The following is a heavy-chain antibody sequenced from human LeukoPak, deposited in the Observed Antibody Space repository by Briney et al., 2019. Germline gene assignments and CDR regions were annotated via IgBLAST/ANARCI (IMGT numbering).Heavy chain of an antibody. D-gene: IGHD2-21*01. J-gene: IGHJ4*02. Sequence: GGSLRLSCAASGFTFSSYWMNWVRQAPGKGLEXXANIKQDGSEQHHVDSVKGRFTISRDNAKNSLFLQMNSLRAEDTAVYFCARGLRGTVGVDYWGQGTLVTVSS. V-gene: IGHV3-7*04. CDR3: ARGLRGTVGVDY. CDR2: IKQDGSEQ. CDR1: GFTFSSYW.